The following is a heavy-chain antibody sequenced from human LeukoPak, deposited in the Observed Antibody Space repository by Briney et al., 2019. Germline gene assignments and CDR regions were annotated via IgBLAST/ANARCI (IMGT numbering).Heavy chain of an antibody. Sequence: SGTLSLTCAVYGGSFSGYYWSWIRQPPGKGLEWIGEINHSGSTNYNPSLKSRVTISVDTSKNQFSLKLSSVTAADTAVYYCASIWGVDYWGQGTLVTVSS. CDR2: INHSGST. CDR3: ASIWGVDY. D-gene: IGHD3-10*01. V-gene: IGHV4-34*01. CDR1: GGSFSGYY. J-gene: IGHJ4*02.